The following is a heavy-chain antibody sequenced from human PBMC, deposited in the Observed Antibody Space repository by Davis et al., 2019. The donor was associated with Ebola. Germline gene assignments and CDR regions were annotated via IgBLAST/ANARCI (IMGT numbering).Heavy chain of an antibody. D-gene: IGHD4-17*01. J-gene: IGHJ5*02. CDR1: GYTFTSYG. CDR3: ARAGDYNWFDP. V-gene: IGHV1-8*02. Sequence: AASVKVSCKASGYTFTSYGISWVRQAPGQGLEWMGWMNPNSGNTGYAQKFQGRVTMTRNTSISTAYMELSSLRSEDTAVYYCARAGDYNWFDPWGQGTLVTVSS. CDR2: MNPNSGNT.